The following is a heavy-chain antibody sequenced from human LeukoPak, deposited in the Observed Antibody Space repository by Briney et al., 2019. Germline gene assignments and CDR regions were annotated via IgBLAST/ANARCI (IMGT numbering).Heavy chain of an antibody. Sequence: PGRSLRLSCTTSGFSFVDYAMAWVRQAPGKGLELVGFIRSKAYGGTSEYAASVKGRFTLSRDDSKSIAYLQMNSLKAEDTAVYYCSREAVGGRRGATKLHFDYWGQGTLVTVSS. CDR1: GFSFVDYA. CDR2: IRSKAYGGTS. D-gene: IGHD1-26*01. V-gene: IGHV3-49*04. CDR3: SREAVGGRRGATKLHFDY. J-gene: IGHJ4*02.